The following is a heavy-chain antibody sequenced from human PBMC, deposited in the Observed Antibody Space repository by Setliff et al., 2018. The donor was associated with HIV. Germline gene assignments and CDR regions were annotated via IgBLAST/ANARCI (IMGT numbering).Heavy chain of an antibody. J-gene: IGHJ3*01. CDR3: ARVSCNSTSCYRRNAFDV. CDR1: GGSFSLYY. CDR2: INHSGST. V-gene: IGHV4-34*01. D-gene: IGHD2-2*01. Sequence: PSETLSLTCAVYGGSFSLYYWSWLRQPPGKRLEWIGEINHSGSTNYNPSLKSRVTISVDTSRNQFSLNLSSMTAADTAVYYCARVSCNSTSCYRRNAFDVWGQGTMVTVSS.